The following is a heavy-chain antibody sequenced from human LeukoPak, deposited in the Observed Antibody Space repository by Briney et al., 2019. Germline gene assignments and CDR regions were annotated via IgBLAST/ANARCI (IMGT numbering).Heavy chain of an antibody. Sequence: GESLKISCKGSGYSFTSYWIGWVRQMPGKGLEWMGIIYPGDSDTRYSPSFQGQVTISGDKSISTAYLQWSSLKASDTAMYYCATSIAAAGYYFDYWGQGTLVTVSS. CDR1: GYSFTSYW. CDR3: ATSIAAAGYYFDY. J-gene: IGHJ4*02. V-gene: IGHV5-51*01. D-gene: IGHD6-13*01. CDR2: IYPGDSDT.